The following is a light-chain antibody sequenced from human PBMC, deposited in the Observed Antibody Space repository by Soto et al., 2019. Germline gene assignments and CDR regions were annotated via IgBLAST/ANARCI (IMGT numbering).Light chain of an antibody. CDR2: GAS. CDR3: QQYNNWPPDRT. CDR1: QSVSSN. J-gene: IGKJ1*01. Sequence: EIVMTQSPATLSVSPGERATLSCRASQSVSSNLAWYQQKPGQAPRLLLYGASTRATGIPARFSGSGSGKEFTLTISSLQSEDFAIYFCQQYNNWPPDRTFGQGTKVEIK. V-gene: IGKV3-15*01.